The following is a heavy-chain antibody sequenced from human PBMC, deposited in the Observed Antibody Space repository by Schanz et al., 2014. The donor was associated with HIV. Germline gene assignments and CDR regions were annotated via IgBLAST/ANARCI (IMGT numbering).Heavy chain of an antibody. J-gene: IGHJ2*01. D-gene: IGHD2-15*01. V-gene: IGHV3-23*01. Sequence: EVQLLESGGSLIQPGGSLTLSCAASGFTFSSYAMSWVRQAPGKGLEWVSAISGSSITYSADSVKGRFTISRDNSKNTLYLQMNSLRAEDTAVYYCALSRPSGYGGSWYFDLWGRGTLVAVSS. CDR3: ALSRPSGYGGSWYFDL. CDR2: ISGSSIT. CDR1: GFTFSSYA.